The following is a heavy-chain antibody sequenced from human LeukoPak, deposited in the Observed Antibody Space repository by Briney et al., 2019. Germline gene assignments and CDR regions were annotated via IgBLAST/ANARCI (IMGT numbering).Heavy chain of an antibody. CDR1: GGSISSSSYY. Sequence: PSETLSLTCTVSGGSISSSSYYWGWIRQPPGKGLEWIGSIYYSGSTYYNPSLKSRVTISVDTSKNQFSLKLSSVTAADTAVYYCAGVDTAMLDAFDIWGQGTMVTVSS. CDR2: IYYSGST. J-gene: IGHJ3*02. D-gene: IGHD5-18*01. V-gene: IGHV4-39*07. CDR3: AGVDTAMLDAFDI.